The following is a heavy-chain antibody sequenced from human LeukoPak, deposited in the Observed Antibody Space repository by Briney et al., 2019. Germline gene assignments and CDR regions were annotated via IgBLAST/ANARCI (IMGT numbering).Heavy chain of an antibody. V-gene: IGHV1-18*01. CDR3: ARDPGLRYFDWLLFADEHYNWFDP. D-gene: IGHD3-9*01. J-gene: IGHJ5*02. CDR1: GYTFTSYG. Sequence: ASVKVSCKASGYTFTSYGISWVRQAPGQGLEWMGWISAYNGNTNYAQKLQGRVTMTTDTSTSTVYMELRSLRSADTAVYYCARDPGLRYFDWLLFADEHYNWFDPWGQGTLVTVSS. CDR2: ISAYNGNT.